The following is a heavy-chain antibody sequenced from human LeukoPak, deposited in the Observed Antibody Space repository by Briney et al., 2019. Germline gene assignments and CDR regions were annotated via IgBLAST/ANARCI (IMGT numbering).Heavy chain of an antibody. CDR1: GFTFGDYA. CDR3: KTHGSYSHY. D-gene: IGHD1-26*01. J-gene: IGHJ4*02. Sequence: PGRSLRLSCTASGFTFGDYAMSWFRQAPRKGLEWVGFIRSKAYGGTTEYAASVKGRFTISRDDSKSIAYLQMNSLNTEDTAVYYCKTHGSYSHYWGQGTLVTVSS. CDR2: IRSKAYGGTT. V-gene: IGHV3-49*03.